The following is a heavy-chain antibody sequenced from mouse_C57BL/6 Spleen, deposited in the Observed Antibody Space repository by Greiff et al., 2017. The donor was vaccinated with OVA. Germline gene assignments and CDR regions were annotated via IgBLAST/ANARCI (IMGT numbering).Heavy chain of an antibody. CDR1: GFSLTSYA. CDR3: ARKGGRRHYYAMDY. J-gene: IGHJ4*01. Sequence: VQVVESGPGLVAPSQSLSITCTVSGFSLTSYAISWVRQPPGKGLEWLGVIWTGGGTNYNSALKSRLSISKDNSKSQVFLKMNSLQTDDTARYYCARKGGRRHYYAMDYWGQGTSVTVSS. D-gene: IGHD1-2*01. V-gene: IGHV2-9-1*01. CDR2: IWTGGGT.